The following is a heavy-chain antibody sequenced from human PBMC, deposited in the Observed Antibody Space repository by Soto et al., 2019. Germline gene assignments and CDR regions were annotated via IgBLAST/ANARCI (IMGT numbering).Heavy chain of an antibody. CDR1: GYDFTTYG. Sequence: QVHLVQSGAEVKKPGASVKVSCKGSGYDFTTYGITWVRQAPGQGLEWMAWISAHNGNTDYAQTLQGRVTVTRDTSTSTAYMELGSLSSDDTAVYYCARGRYGDYWGQGALVTVS. CDR2: ISAHNGNT. J-gene: IGHJ4*02. CDR3: ARGRYGDY. V-gene: IGHV1-18*01. D-gene: IGHD1-1*01.